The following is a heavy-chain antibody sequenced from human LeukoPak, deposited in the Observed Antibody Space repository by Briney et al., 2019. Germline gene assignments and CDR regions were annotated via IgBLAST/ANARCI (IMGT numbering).Heavy chain of an antibody. Sequence: PSETLSLTCTVSGGSISSYYWSWIRQPPGKGLEWIGYIYYSGSTNYNPSLKSRVTISVDTSKNQFSLKLSSVTAADTAVYYCARNSDYYYYDMDVWGQGTTVTVSS. CDR1: GGSISSYY. CDR2: IYYSGST. J-gene: IGHJ6*02. V-gene: IGHV4-59*08. CDR3: ARNSDYYYYDMDV.